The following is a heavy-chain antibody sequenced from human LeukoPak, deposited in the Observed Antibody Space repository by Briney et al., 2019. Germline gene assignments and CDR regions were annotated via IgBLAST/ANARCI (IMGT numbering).Heavy chain of an antibody. V-gene: IGHV1-2*02. CDR3: ARQIALWGSYRHQYFDY. D-gene: IGHD3-16*02. CDR2: INPNSGGT. CDR1: GYTFTGYY. J-gene: IGHJ4*02. Sequence: ASVKVSCKASGYTFTGYYMHWVRQAPGQGLEWMGWINPNSGGTNYAQRFQGRVTMTRDTSISTAYMELSRLRSDDTAVYYCARQIALWGSYRHQYFDYWGQGTLVTVSS.